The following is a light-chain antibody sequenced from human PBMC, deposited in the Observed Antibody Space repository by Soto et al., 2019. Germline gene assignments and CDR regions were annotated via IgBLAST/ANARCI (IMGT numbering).Light chain of an antibody. J-gene: IGKJ1*01. CDR1: QSVSSSY. CDR2: GAS. Sequence: EFVLTQSPDTLSLSPGERATLSFRASQSVSSSYLAWYQQKPGQAPRLLIYGASSRATGIPDRFSGSGSGTDFTLTISRLEPEDFAVYYCQQYGSSPWTFGQGTKVDIK. CDR3: QQYGSSPWT. V-gene: IGKV3-20*01.